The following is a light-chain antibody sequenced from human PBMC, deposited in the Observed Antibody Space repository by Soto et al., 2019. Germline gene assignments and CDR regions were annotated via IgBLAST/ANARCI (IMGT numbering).Light chain of an antibody. J-gene: IGLJ1*01. CDR2: DVD. CDR1: SSDVGGYNY. V-gene: IGLV2-11*01. CDR3: CSYAGSYPFV. Sequence: QSVLTLPASVSGSPGQSITISCTGTSSDVGGYNYVSWYQHHPGKAPKLMIYDVDKRPSGVPGRFSGSKSGNTAPLTISGLQAEDEADYYRCSYAGSYPFVFGTGTKVTVL.